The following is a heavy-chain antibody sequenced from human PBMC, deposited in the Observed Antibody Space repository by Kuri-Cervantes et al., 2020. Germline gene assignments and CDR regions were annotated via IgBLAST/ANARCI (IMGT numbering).Heavy chain of an antibody. J-gene: IGHJ3*02. CDR1: GGTFSSYA. Sequence: SVKVSCKASGGTFSSYAISWVRQAPGQGLEWMGGIIPIFGTANYAQKFQGRVTITADESTTTAHMDLSSLRSEDTAIYYCAVGTGGWDRDAFDIWGQGTRVTVSS. CDR2: IIPIFGTA. D-gene: IGHD6-19*01. CDR3: AVGTGGWDRDAFDI. V-gene: IGHV1-69*13.